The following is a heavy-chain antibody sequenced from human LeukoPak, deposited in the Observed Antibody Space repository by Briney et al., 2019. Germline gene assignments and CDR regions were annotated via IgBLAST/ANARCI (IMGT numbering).Heavy chain of an antibody. J-gene: IGHJ6*03. Sequence: AGGSLRLSCAASGFTFSSYAMHWVRQAPGKGLEWVAVISYDGSNKYYADSVKGRFTISRDNSKNTLYLQMNSLRAEDTAVYYCAREPDPQYCSSTSCYRYYYYYYMDVWGKGTTVTVSS. D-gene: IGHD2-2*01. CDR2: ISYDGSNK. CDR3: AREPDPQYCSSTSCYRYYYYYYMDV. CDR1: GFTFSSYA. V-gene: IGHV3-30-3*01.